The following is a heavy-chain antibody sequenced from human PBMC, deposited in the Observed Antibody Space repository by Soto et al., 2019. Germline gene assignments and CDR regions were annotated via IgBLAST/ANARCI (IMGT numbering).Heavy chain of an antibody. J-gene: IGHJ5*02. CDR3: ARAQFYSGSGNYNNLMFDA. V-gene: IGHV4-30-2*01. D-gene: IGHD3-10*01. Sequence: SETLSLTCAVSGGSIGGVGYSWSWIRQPPGGGLEWIGYMYHSGTFLKSPSLKTRLTMSLYMSKNQFSLTLNSMTAEDKAVYYCARAQFYSGSGNYNNLMFDAWGQGIKVTVSS. CDR1: GGSIGGVGYS. CDR2: MYHSGTF.